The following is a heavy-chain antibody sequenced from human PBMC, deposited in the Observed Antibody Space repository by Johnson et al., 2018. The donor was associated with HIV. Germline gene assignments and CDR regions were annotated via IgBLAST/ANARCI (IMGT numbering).Heavy chain of an antibody. J-gene: IGHJ3*02. V-gene: IGHV3-66*02. CDR1: GVIVSSNY. CDR3: AKDSQSPPIFGVVMPQNGFDI. D-gene: IGHD3-3*01. CDR2: IYSGGGT. Sequence: VQLVESGGGVVQPGGSLRLSCAASGVIVSSNYMSWVRQAPGKGLEWVSVIYSGGGTYDADHVKGRFTISRHHSRNMLYLQMNSLRTEDTAVYYYAKDSQSPPIFGVVMPQNGFDIWGQGTVVTVSS.